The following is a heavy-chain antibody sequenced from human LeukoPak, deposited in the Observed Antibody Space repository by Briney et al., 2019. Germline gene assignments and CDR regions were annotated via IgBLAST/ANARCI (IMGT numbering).Heavy chain of an antibody. CDR2: IYYSGST. V-gene: IGHV4-30-4*08. J-gene: IGHJ1*01. D-gene: IGHD4-17*01. CDR3: ASYGDLQYFQH. CDR1: GGSISSGDYY. Sequence: PSQTLSLTCTVSGGSISSGDYYWSWIRQPPGKGLEWIGYIYYSGSTYYNPSLKSRVTISVDTSKNQFSLKLSSVTGADTAVYYCASYGDLQYFQHWGQGTLVTVSS.